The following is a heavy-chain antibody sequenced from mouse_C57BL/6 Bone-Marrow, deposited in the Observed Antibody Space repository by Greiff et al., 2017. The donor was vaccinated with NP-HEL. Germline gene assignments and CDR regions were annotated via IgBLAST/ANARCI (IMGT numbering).Heavy chain of an antibody. Sequence: VQLQQSGAELVRPGASVTLSCKASGYTFTDYEMHWVKQTPVHGLEWIGAIDPETGVTAYNQKFKGKAILTADKSSSTAYMELRSLTSEDSAVYYCTTHYGWDYWGQGTTLTVSS. CDR3: TTHYGWDY. CDR1: GYTFTDYE. CDR2: IDPETGVT. D-gene: IGHD1-1*02. V-gene: IGHV1-15*01. J-gene: IGHJ2*01.